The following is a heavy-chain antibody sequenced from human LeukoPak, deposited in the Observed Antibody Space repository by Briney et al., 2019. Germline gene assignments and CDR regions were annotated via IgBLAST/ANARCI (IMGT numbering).Heavy chain of an antibody. CDR2: INAGNGNT. CDR3: ARDRSSGWEGNWFDP. D-gene: IGHD6-19*01. Sequence: ASVKVSCKASGYTFTGYYMHWVRQAPGQGLEWMGWINAGNGNTKYSQKFQGRVTITRDTSASTAYMELSSLRSEDTAVYYCARDRSSGWEGNWFDPWGQGTLVTVSS. V-gene: IGHV1-3*01. CDR1: GYTFTGYY. J-gene: IGHJ5*02.